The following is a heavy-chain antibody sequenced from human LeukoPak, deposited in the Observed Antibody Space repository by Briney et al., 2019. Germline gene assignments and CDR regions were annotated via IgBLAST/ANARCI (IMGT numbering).Heavy chain of an antibody. CDR1: GFTFSNYA. D-gene: IGHD3-10*01. Sequence: GGSLRLSCAASGFTFSNYAMSWVRQAPGKGLEWVSALSGSGDNTYYADSVKGRFTISRDNSKNTLYLQMNRLRAEDTALYYCARPASRGVGRYFDLWGRGTLATVSS. CDR2: LSGSGDNT. V-gene: IGHV3-23*01. J-gene: IGHJ2*01. CDR3: ARPASRGVGRYFDL.